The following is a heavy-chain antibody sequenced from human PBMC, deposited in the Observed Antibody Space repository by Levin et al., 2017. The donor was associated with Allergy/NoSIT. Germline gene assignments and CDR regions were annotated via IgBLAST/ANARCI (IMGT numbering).Heavy chain of an antibody. CDR3: ARVSTDLWRAYLFDD. J-gene: IGHJ4*02. CDR2: ISHSGTT. D-gene: IGHD3-3*01. CDR1: GGSIRSSY. V-gene: IGHV4-59*01. Sequence: GSLRLSCSVSGGSIRSSYWSWIRQPPGKGLEWIGYISHSGTTSYNPSLKSRVTISVDTSENQFSLRLTSVTAAATAVYYCARVSTDLWRAYLFDDWGQGTLVTVSS.